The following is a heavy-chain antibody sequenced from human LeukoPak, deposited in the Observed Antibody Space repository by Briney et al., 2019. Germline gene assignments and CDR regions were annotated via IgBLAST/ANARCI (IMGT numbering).Heavy chain of an antibody. J-gene: IGHJ6*04. CDR1: GGSISSGGYY. Sequence: SETLSLTYTVSGGSISSGGYYWSWIRQHPGKGLEWIGYIYYSGSTYYNPSLKSRVTISVDTSKNQFSLKLSSVTAADTAVYYCAREAGASGLGMDVWGKGTTVTVSS. V-gene: IGHV4-31*03. CDR2: IYYSGST. D-gene: IGHD1-14*01. CDR3: AREAGASGLGMDV.